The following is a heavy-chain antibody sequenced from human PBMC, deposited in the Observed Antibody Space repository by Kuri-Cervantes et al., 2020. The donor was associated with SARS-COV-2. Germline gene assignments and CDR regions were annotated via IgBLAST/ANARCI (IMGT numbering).Heavy chain of an antibody. CDR1: GFTFSSYE. Sequence: SLKISCAASGFTFSSYEMNWVRQAPGKGLEWVSYISSSGSTIYYADSVKGRFTISRDNAKNSLYLQMGSLRAEDMAVYYCASHGPDLAARDPYYYYGMDVWGQGTTVTVSS. CDR3: ASHGPDLAARDPYYYYGMDV. D-gene: IGHD6-6*01. V-gene: IGHV3-48*03. CDR2: ISSSGSTI. J-gene: IGHJ6*02.